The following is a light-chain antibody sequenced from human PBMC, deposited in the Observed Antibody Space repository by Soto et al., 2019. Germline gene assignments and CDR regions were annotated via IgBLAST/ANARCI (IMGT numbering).Light chain of an antibody. J-gene: IGKJ2*01. CDR2: GAS. CDR1: QSVSSSY. V-gene: IGKV3-20*01. CDR3: QQYSSSPNT. Sequence: EIVLTQSPGTLSLSPGERATLSCRASQSVSSSYLAWYQQKPGQAPRLLIYGASSRATGIPDWFSGSGSGTDFTLTISRLEPEDFAVYYCQQYSSSPNTFGQGTKLQIK.